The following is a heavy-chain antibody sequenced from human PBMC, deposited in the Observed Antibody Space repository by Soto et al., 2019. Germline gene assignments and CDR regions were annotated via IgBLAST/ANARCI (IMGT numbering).Heavy chain of an antibody. CDR1: GGSFSGYY. D-gene: IGHD2-2*01. CDR3: ARARASSTSFNSYYFDY. CDR2: INHSGST. J-gene: IGHJ4*02. Sequence: SETLSLTCAVYGGSFSGYYWSWIRQPPGKGLEWIGEINHSGSTNYNPSLKSRVTISVDTSKNQFSLKLSSVTAADTAVYYCARARASSTSFNSYYFDYWGQGTLVTVSS. V-gene: IGHV4-34*01.